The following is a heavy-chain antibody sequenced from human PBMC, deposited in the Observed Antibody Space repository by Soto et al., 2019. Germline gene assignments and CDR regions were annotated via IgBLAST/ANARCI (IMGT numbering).Heavy chain of an antibody. CDR3: ARGLPRQSSSWYFYYYYGMDV. CDR2: MNPNSGNT. J-gene: IGHJ6*02. D-gene: IGHD6-13*01. CDR1: GYTFTSYD. V-gene: IGHV1-8*01. Sequence: ASVKVSCKASGYTFTSYDINWVRQATGQGLEWMGWMNPNSGNTGYAQKFQGRVTMTRNTSISTAYMELSSLRSEDTAVYYCARGLPRQSSSWYFYYYYGMDVWGQGTTVTVSS.